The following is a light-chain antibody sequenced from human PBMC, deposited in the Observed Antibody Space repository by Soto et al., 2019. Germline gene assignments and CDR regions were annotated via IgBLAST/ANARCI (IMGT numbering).Light chain of an antibody. J-gene: IGKJ1*01. CDR1: QSVSSN. CDR2: SVS. Sequence: EVAVTPTPATQYVYPGERGTLSCRASQSVSSNVAWYQQKPGQAPRLLIYSVSTRATGIPARYSGSGSGPEFTLTITIPQSEDFAIHYCQQYNKCPPKPFGQGTTGDIK. CDR3: QQYNKCPPKP. V-gene: IGKV3-15*01.